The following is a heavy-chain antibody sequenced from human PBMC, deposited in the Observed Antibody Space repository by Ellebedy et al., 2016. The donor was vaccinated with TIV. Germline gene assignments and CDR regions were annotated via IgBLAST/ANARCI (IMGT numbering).Heavy chain of an antibody. CDR3: ARISSGRSFYGMDV. CDR2: ISDSGSII. CDR1: GFSSSDYY. J-gene: IGHJ6*02. D-gene: IGHD6-19*01. Sequence: GGSLRLSXAASGFSSSDYYMSWIRQAPGKGLEWVSYISDSGSIIHYADSVKGRFTISRDNSKNSLYLQMNNLRAEDTAVYYCARISSGRSFYGMDVWGQGTTVTVSS. V-gene: IGHV3-11*01.